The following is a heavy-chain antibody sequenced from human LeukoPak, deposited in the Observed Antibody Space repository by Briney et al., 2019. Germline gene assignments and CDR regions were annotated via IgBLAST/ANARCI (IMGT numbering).Heavy chain of an antibody. CDR3: ARNYESSGSDAFDI. Sequence: GESLKISCKGSGYSFNSYWIGWVRQMPGKGLEWMGIIYPGDSDTRYSSSFQGQVTISADKSINTAYLQWSSLKASDTAMYYCARNYESSGSDAFDIWGQGTTVTVSS. J-gene: IGHJ3*02. D-gene: IGHD3-22*01. CDR1: GYSFNSYW. V-gene: IGHV5-51*01. CDR2: IYPGDSDT.